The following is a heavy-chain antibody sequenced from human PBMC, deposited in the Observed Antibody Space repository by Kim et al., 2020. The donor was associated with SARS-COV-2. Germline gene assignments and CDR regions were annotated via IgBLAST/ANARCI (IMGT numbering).Heavy chain of an antibody. V-gene: IGHV4-59*01. J-gene: IGHJ4*01. CDR1: GGSISSYF. D-gene: IGHD2-2*01. Sequence: SETLSLTCTVSGGSISSYFWSWIRQPPGKGLEWIGYINNSGSTNYNPSPKSRVTISVDTSTNQFSLKLSPVTAADTAADYCASASIGYSSSISSSPYFD. CDR2: INNSGST. CDR3: ASASIGYSSSISSSPYFD.